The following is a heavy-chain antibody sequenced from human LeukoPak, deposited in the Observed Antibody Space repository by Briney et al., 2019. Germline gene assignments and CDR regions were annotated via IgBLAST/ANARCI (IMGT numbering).Heavy chain of an antibody. CDR3: ARDSNYDFWSGYQYPSDF. J-gene: IGHJ4*02. CDR1: RVTLTRDW. V-gene: IGHV3-7*01. Sequence: GGSLRLSCAPSRVTLTRDWMSWVREAPGKGLGWVANIKQDGSSKYYIDSVTGRFSITIAIAKYTLYLQMNRMRAEDTAVYYCARDSNYDFWSGYQYPSDFWGQGNLVTVSS. D-gene: IGHD3-3*01. CDR2: IKQDGSSK.